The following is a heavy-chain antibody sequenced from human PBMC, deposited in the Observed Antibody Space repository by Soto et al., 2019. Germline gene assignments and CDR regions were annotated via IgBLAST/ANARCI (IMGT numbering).Heavy chain of an antibody. CDR1: GGSIISYY. D-gene: IGHD2-8*01. CDR2: IYTSGNT. J-gene: IGHJ4*02. CDR3: ARAPMVLSRSYFDS. V-gene: IGHV4-4*07. Sequence: SDALSRNCAVSGGSIISYYLSCIRQPAWKGLEWIGRIYTSGNTNYNPSLKSRVSISVDTSKNQLSLNLTSVTAADTAVYYCARAPMVLSRSYFDSWGQAPPVTAPQ.